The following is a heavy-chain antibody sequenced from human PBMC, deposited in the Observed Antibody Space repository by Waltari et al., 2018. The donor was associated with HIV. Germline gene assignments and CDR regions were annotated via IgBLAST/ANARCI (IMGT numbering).Heavy chain of an antibody. V-gene: IGHV3-30*15. J-gene: IGHJ3*02. CDR1: RFSFSDYD. CDR2: ISNDGKDK. CDR3: VRETSGRDAFDI. Sequence: LVESGGDLVQSGTSPRLSCEASRFSFSDYDMFWVRQAPGKGLEWVAFISNDGKDKKYVDSVKGRFNVSRDNVKNTLYLYMSRLRPEDTAVYYCVRETSGRDAFDIWGLGTQVIVSS. D-gene: IGHD2-15*01.